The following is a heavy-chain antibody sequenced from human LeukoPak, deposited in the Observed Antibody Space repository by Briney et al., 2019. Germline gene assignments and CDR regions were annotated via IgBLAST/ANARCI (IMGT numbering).Heavy chain of an antibody. J-gene: IGHJ3*02. CDR3: ARDREHAFDI. CDR1: GFTFSSYS. CDR2: ISSSSSYI. V-gene: IGHV3-21*01. Sequence: GGSLRLSCAASGFTFSSYSMIWVRQAPVKGLEWVSSISSSSSYIYYADSVKGRFTISRDNAKNSLYLQMNSMRAEDTAVYYCARDREHAFDIWGQGTMVTVSS.